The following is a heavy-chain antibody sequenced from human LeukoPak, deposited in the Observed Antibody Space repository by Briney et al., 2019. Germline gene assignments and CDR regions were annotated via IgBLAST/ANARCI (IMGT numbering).Heavy chain of an antibody. CDR3: ARHSRGWYYFDY. Sequence: SETLSLTCAVSGGSISSGGYSWSWIRQPPGKGLEWIGYIYHSGSTYYNPSLKSRVTISVDRSKNQFSLKLSSVTAADTAVYYCARHSRGWYYFDYWGQGTPVTVSS. CDR1: GGSISSGGYS. CDR2: IYHSGST. J-gene: IGHJ4*02. V-gene: IGHV4-30-2*01. D-gene: IGHD6-19*01.